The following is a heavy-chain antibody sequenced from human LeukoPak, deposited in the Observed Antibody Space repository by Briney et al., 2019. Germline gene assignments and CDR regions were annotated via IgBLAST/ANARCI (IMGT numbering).Heavy chain of an antibody. CDR2: FDPEDGET. V-gene: IGHV1-24*01. CDR3: AAVDDYGDYIDY. Sequence: GASVTVSCKVSGYTLTELSMHWVRQAPGKGLEWMGGFDPEDGETIYAQKFQGRVTMTEDTSTDTAYMELSSLRSEDTAVYYCAAVDDYGDYIDYWGQGTLVTVSS. CDR1: GYTLTELS. D-gene: IGHD4-17*01. J-gene: IGHJ4*02.